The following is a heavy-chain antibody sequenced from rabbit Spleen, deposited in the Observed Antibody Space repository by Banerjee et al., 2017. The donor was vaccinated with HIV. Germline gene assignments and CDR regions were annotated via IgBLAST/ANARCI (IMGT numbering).Heavy chain of an antibody. Sequence: QEQLVESGGGLVQPGGSLKLSCTASGFSFSSSYWISWVRQAPGKGLEWIGCIVTGSASTSYASWAKGRFTISKTSSTTVTLQMTSLTAADTATYFCARNPYAGVRSDGYIYYFNLWGPGTLVTVS. D-gene: IGHD6-1*01. CDR1: GFSFSSSYW. CDR2: IVTGSAST. CDR3: ARNPYAGVRSDGYIYYFNL. V-gene: IGHV1S45*01. J-gene: IGHJ4*01.